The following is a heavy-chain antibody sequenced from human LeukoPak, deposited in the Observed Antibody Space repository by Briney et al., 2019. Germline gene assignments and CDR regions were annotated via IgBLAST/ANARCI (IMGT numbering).Heavy chain of an antibody. CDR2: IFCSGST. Sequence: SETLSLTCTVSGDSISNSYYWGWIRLPPGKGLEWIGSIFCSGSTYYNPSLKSRVTISVDMSKNQFSLKLSSVTAADTAVFYCARHGRSGGYYTWFDPWGQGTLVTVSS. D-gene: IGHD1-26*01. J-gene: IGHJ5*02. CDR1: GDSISNSYY. V-gene: IGHV4-39*01. CDR3: ARHGRSGGYYTWFDP.